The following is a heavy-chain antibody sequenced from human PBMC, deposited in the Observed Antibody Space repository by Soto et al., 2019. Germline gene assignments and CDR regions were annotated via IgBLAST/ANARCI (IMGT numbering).Heavy chain of an antibody. CDR3: AQGGYIGGWYNPGDY. CDR2: ISYDGTTK. V-gene: IGHV3-30*18. D-gene: IGHD6-19*01. J-gene: IGHJ4*02. CDR1: GFTFSSYG. Sequence: QVHLVESGGGVVQPGRSLRLSCAASGFTFSSYGMHWVRQAPGKGLEWVAVISYDGTTKFYADSVKGRFAISRDNSRNTLFLQVNGLRSDDTGVYYCAQGGYIGGWYNPGDYWGQGIQVTVSS.